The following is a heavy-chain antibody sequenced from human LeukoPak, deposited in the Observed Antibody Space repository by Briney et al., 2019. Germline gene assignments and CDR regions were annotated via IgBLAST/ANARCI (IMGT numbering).Heavy chain of an antibody. CDR1: GYSISSGYY. Sequence: PSETLSLTCTVSGYSISSGYYWGWIRQPPGKGLEWIGSIYHSGSTYYNLSLKSRVTISVDTSKNQFSLKPSSVTAADTAVYYCARSQGWVLFSFGYWGQGTLVTVSS. CDR2: IYHSGST. D-gene: IGHD2-21*01. J-gene: IGHJ4*02. CDR3: ARSQGWVLFSFGY. V-gene: IGHV4-38-2*02.